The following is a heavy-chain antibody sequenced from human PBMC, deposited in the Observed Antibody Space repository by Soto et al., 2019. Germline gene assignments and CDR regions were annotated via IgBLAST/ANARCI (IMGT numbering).Heavy chain of an antibody. CDR2: IIPIFGAA. D-gene: IGHD3-22*01. CDR1: GGTFSSYA. Sequence: SVKVSCKASGGTFSSYAISWVRQAPGQGLEWMGGIIPIFGAANYAQKFQGRVTITADESTSTAYMELSSLRSEDTAVYYCARSLSGYIPPEGSFDPWGQGTLVTVSS. J-gene: IGHJ5*02. V-gene: IGHV1-69*13. CDR3: ARSLSGYIPPEGSFDP.